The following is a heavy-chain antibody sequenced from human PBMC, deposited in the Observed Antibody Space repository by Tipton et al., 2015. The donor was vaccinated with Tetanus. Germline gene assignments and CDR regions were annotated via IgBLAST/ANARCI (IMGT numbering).Heavy chain of an antibody. CDR1: GGSISSGGYY. CDR3: ARANYDFPKKGPFDS. D-gene: IGHD3-3*01. CDR2: IYYSGST. J-gene: IGHJ4*02. Sequence: TLSLTCTVSGGSISSGGYYWSWIRQHPGKGLEWIGYIYYSGSTYYNPSLKSRLTISVDTSKNQFSLKLSSVTAADTAVYYCARANYDFPKKGPFDSWGQGTQVIVSS. V-gene: IGHV4-31*03.